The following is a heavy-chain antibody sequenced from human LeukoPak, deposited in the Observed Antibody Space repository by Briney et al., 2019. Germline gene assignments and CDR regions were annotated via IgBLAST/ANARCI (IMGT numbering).Heavy chain of an antibody. CDR3: ARDLTTSGIRVWIY. CDR2: IYHSGST. J-gene: IGHJ4*02. CDR1: GGSISSNNW. V-gene: IGHV4-4*02. D-gene: IGHD4/OR15-4a*01. Sequence: PSGTLSLTCDVSGGSISSNNWWNWVRQPPGKGLEWIGEIYHSGSTNYNPSLKSRVTISVDKSKNQFSLKLSSVTAADTAVYYCARDLTTSGIRVWIYWGQGTLVTVSS.